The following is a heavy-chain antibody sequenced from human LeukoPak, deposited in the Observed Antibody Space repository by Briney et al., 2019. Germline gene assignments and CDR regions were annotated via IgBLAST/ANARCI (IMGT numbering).Heavy chain of an antibody. CDR2: IRYDGSNK. J-gene: IGHJ4*02. V-gene: IGHV3-30*02. D-gene: IGHD3-10*01. CDR1: GFTFSSYG. Sequence: GGSLRLSCAASGFTFSSYGMHWVRQAPGKGLEWVAFIRYDGSNKFYVDSVKGRFTISGDNSKNTVDLQMNSLRTEDTAVYYCAKVGSSSMGSGSFCPFDYWGQGTLVTVSS. CDR3: AKVGSSSMGSGSFCPFDY.